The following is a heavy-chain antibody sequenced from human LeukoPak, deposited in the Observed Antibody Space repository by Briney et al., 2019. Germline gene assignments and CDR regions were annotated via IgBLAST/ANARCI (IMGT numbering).Heavy chain of an antibody. CDR2: ISWNSGSI. J-gene: IGHJ3*02. Sequence: GRSLRLSCAASGFTFDDYAMHWVRQAPGKGLEWVSGISWNSGSIGYADSVKGRFTISRDNAKNSLYLQMNSLRAEDTALYYCAKLTYSSIVVRRDAFDIWGQGTMVTVSS. CDR1: GFTFDDYA. CDR3: AKLTYSSIVVRRDAFDI. D-gene: IGHD6-13*01. V-gene: IGHV3-9*01.